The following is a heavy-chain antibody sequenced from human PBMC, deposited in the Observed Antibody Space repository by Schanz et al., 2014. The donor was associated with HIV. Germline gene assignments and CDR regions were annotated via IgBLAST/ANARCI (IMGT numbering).Heavy chain of an antibody. CDR1: GYTFTSYS. CDR3: ARDLEGWQQLAS. J-gene: IGHJ5*02. D-gene: IGHD6-13*01. V-gene: IGHV1-18*01. Sequence: QVQLVQSGAEVKKPGASVKVSCKASGYTFTSYSISWVRQAPGQGLEWMGWISAYNGHTSYAEKFQGRITMTRDTSTSTVYMELSRLRSEDTAVYYCARDLEGWQQLASWGQGTLVTVSS. CDR2: ISAYNGHT.